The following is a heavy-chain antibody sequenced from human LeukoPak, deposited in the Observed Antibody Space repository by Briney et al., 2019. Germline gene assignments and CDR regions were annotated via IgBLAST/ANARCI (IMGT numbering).Heavy chain of an antibody. J-gene: IGHJ4*02. V-gene: IGHV1-69*06. D-gene: IGHD3-10*01. CDR3: ARAPYYGSGYPKYYFDY. CDR1: GYTFTSYA. Sequence: GASVKVSCKASGYTFTSYAISWVRQAPGQGLEWMGGIIPIFGTANYAQKFQGRVTITADKSTSTAYMELSRLRSDDTAVYYCARAPYYGSGYPKYYFDYWGQGTLVTVSS. CDR2: IIPIFGTA.